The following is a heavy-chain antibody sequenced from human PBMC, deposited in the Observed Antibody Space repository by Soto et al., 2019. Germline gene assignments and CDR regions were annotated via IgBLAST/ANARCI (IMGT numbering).Heavy chain of an antibody. CDR1: GFTFNNYA. CDR3: LKDWTGDTCPCMDV. Sequence: EVQLLESGGGLVQPGGSLRLSCAASGFTFNNYAMTWVRQAPGKGLEWVSTISGSDDSTYYADSVKGRLTISRDNSKNALYLQMSSLRPEDTALYYCLKDWTGDTCPCMDVWGQGTTVTVSS. CDR2: ISGSDDST. V-gene: IGHV3-23*01. D-gene: IGHD2-8*02. J-gene: IGHJ6*01.